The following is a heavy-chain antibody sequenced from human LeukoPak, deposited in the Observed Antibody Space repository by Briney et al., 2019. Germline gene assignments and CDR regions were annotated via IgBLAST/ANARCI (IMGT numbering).Heavy chain of an antibody. Sequence: GGSLRLSCAASGFTFSSYSMHWVRQAPGKGLEWVSSISSSSSYIYYADSVKGRFTISRDNAKNSLYLQMNSLRAEDTAVYYCARTMVRGVNPFDYWGQGTLVTVSS. CDR2: ISSSSSYI. CDR3: ARTMVRGVNPFDY. J-gene: IGHJ4*02. V-gene: IGHV3-21*01. CDR1: GFTFSSYS. D-gene: IGHD3-10*01.